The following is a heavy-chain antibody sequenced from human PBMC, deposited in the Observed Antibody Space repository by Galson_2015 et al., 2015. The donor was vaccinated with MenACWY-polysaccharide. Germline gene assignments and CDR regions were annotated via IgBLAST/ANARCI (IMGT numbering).Heavy chain of an antibody. D-gene: IGHD6-6*01. CDR1: GFTFSNYA. CDR2: VSDSGDVT. Sequence: SLRLSCAASGFTFSNYAMSWVRQAPGKGLEWVSAVSDSGDVTFYADSVKGRFTISRDNSKNTLYLQMNSLGAEDTALYYCAKAHIAARPDRRMVYFYYMDVWGKGTTVTVS. CDR3: AKAHIAARPDRRMVYFYYMDV. V-gene: IGHV3-23*01. J-gene: IGHJ6*03.